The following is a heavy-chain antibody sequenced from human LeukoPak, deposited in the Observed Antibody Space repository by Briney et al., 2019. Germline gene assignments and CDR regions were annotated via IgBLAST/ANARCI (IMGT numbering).Heavy chain of an antibody. V-gene: IGHV3-23*01. CDR2: ISGTGGST. D-gene: IGHD2-2*01. CDR1: GFTFSSYA. Sequence: GGSLRLSCAASGFTFSSYAMSWVRQAARKGLDWVSAISGTGGSTYYADSVKGRFTISRDNSKNTLYLQMNSLRAEDTAVYYCARPLLGYCSSTSCLECQHWGQGTLVTVSS. CDR3: ARPLLGYCSSTSCLECQH. J-gene: IGHJ1*01.